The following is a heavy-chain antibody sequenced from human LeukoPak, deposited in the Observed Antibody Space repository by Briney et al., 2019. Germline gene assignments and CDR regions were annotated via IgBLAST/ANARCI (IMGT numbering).Heavy chain of an antibody. D-gene: IGHD3-10*01. CDR1: GFTVSSNY. CDR2: IYSGGST. V-gene: IGHV3-66*01. Sequence: GGSLRLSCAASGFTVSSNYMSWVRQAPGKGLEWVSVIYSGGSTYYADSVKGRFTISRDNSKNTLYLQMNSLRAEDTAVYYCARDTYGSGGDWFDPWGQGTLVTVSS. CDR3: ARDTYGSGGDWFDP. J-gene: IGHJ5*02.